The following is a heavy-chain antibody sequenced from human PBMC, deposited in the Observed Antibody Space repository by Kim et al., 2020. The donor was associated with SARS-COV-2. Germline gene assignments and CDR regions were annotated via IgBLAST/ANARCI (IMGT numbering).Heavy chain of an antibody. Sequence: GGSLRPSCAASGFTFSSYQMNWVRQAPGKGLEWVSYISSGGSTIYYADSVKCRFTISRDNAKNSLYLQMNSLRAEDTAVYYCARDLLFYYYMDVWGKGTTVTVSS. CDR1: GFTFSSYQ. J-gene: IGHJ6*03. CDR3: ARDLLFYYYMDV. V-gene: IGHV3-48*03. CDR2: ISSGGSTI.